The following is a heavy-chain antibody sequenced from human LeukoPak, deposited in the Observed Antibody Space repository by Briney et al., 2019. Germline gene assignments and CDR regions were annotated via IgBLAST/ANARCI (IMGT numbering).Heavy chain of an antibody. CDR2: INPNSGGT. V-gene: IGHV1-2*02. J-gene: IGHJ6*03. CDR3: ATTGREDSSGWFSYYYYYMDV. D-gene: IGHD6-19*01. Sequence: ASVKVSCKASGDTFTGYYIHWVRQAPGQGLEWMGWINPNSGGTNYAQKFQGRVTMTRDTSISTAYMELSRLRSDDIAIYFCATTGREDSSGWFSYYYYYMDVWGKGTTVTVSS. CDR1: GDTFTGYY.